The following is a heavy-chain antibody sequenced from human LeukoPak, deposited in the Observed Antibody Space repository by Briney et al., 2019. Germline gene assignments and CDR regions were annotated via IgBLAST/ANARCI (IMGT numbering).Heavy chain of an antibody. CDR1: GFTFSSYE. J-gene: IGHJ4*02. D-gene: IGHD3-22*01. Sequence: GGSLRLSCAASGFTFSSYEMNWVRQAPGKGLEGVSYISSSGSTIYYADSVKGRFTISRDNTKNSLFLQMNSLRAEDTAVYYRASPLAPGSGYFPDFDYWGQGTLVTVSS. V-gene: IGHV3-48*03. CDR3: ASPLAPGSGYFPDFDY. CDR2: ISSSGSTI.